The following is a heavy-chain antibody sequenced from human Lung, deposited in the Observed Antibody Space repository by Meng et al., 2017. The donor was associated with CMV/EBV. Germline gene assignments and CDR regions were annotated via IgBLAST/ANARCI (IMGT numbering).Heavy chain of an antibody. CDR2: ISDNGGGI. Sequence: VQVLESGVDLVQPGGSLRVSCVGSEFTFSSYAMSWVRQAPGKGLEWVSIISDNGGGIYYADSVKGRFTISRDNSENTVYMQMNSLRAEDTAVYYCAKMGSGGDSYYFDYWGQGTLVTVAS. J-gene: IGHJ4*02. CDR1: EFTFSSYA. D-gene: IGHD2-21*01. CDR3: AKMGSGGDSYYFDY. V-gene: IGHV3-23*01.